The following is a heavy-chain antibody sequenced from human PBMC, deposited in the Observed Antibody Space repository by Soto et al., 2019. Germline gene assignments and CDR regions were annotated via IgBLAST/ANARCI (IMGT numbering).Heavy chain of an antibody. J-gene: IGHJ6*03. V-gene: IGHV1-18*01. D-gene: IGHD3-10*01. CDR2: ISASNGDT. CDR1: GYSFTSHG. CDR3: ARMVRGSNIDYYHYMDV. Sequence: QVQLVQSGAEVKKPGAPVKVSCKASGYSFTSHGISWVRQAPGQGLEWMAWISASNGDTNYAQKFQGRVTVTTDTSTSTGYMELRSLRSEDTAVYYCARMVRGSNIDYYHYMDVWGKGTTVTVSS.